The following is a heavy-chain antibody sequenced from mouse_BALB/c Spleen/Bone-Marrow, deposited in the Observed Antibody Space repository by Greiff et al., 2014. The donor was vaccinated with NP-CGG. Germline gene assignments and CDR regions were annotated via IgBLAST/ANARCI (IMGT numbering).Heavy chain of an antibody. CDR3: ARSIYDGYSEAMDY. V-gene: IGHV1-54*03. Sequence: QVQLQQPGTDLVRPGTSVKVSCKASGYAFTNYLIEWIKQRPGQGLEWIGVINPGSGGINYNERFKGKATLTADKSPSTAYMQLSSLTSDDSAVYFCARSIYDGYSEAMDYWGQGTSVTVSS. CDR2: INPGSGGI. CDR1: GYAFTNYL. D-gene: IGHD2-3*01. J-gene: IGHJ4*01.